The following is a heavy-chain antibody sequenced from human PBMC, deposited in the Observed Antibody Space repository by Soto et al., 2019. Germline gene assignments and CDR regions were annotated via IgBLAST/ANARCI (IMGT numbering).Heavy chain of an antibody. V-gene: IGHV6-1*01. D-gene: IGHD1-26*01. CDR1: GDSVSSNSAG. J-gene: IGHJ4*01. Sequence: SQTLSLTCAITGDSVSSNSAGWSWVRQSPSRGLEWLGRTYYRSKWYYEYAVSVRGRITINPDTSKNQYSLQLNSVTPEDMAVYFCARGEQYSERIFDYWGQGTLVTVSS. CDR2: TYYRSKWYY. CDR3: ARGEQYSERIFDY.